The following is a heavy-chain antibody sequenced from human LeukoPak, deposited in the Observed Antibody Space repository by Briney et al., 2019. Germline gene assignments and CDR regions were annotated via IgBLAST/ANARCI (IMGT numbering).Heavy chain of an antibody. Sequence: SVKVSCKASGGTFSSYAISWVRQAPGQGLEWMGRIIPILGIANYAQKFQGRVTITADKSTSTAYMELSSLRSEDTAVYYCARAQYYYDSSGYYYDADFDYWGQGTLVIVSS. J-gene: IGHJ4*02. V-gene: IGHV1-69*04. CDR1: GGTFSSYA. CDR3: ARAQYYYDSSGYYYDADFDY. D-gene: IGHD3-22*01. CDR2: IIPILGIA.